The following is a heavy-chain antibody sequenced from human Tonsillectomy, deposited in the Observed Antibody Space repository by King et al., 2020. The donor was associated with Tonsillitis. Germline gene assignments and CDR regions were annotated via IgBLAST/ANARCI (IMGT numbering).Heavy chain of an antibody. J-gene: IGHJ5*02. V-gene: IGHV4-59*01. CDR2: IYYSGST. CDR3: ARAHRIGGATPVWFDP. Sequence: VQLQESGPGLVKPSETLSLTCTVSGGSISSYYWSWIRQPPGKGLEWIGYIYYSGSTNYNPSLKSRVTISVDTSKNQFSLKLSSVTAADTAVYYCARAHRIGGATPVWFDPWGQGTLVTVSS. D-gene: IGHD1-26*01. CDR1: GGSISSYY.